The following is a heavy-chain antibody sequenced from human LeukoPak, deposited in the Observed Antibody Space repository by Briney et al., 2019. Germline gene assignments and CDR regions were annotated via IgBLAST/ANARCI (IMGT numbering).Heavy chain of an antibody. D-gene: IGHD1-26*01. CDR3: ARQQPTYHYRGAFDI. Sequence: SETLSLTCTVSGGSISSRDYYWSWIRQPPGKGLEWIGYIYYSGTTYYNPSLSSRVTISLDTSKNQFSLKLSSVTAADTAVYYCARQQPTYHYRGAFDIWGQGTMVTVSS. J-gene: IGHJ3*02. V-gene: IGHV4-30-4*01. CDR1: GGSISSRDYY. CDR2: IYYSGTT.